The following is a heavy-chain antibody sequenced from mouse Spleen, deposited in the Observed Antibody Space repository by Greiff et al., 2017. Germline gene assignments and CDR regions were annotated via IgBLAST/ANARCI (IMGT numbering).Heavy chain of an antibody. CDR2: ISDGGSYT. V-gene: IGHV5-4*01. D-gene: IGHD3-3*01. J-gene: IGHJ3*01. CDR1: GFTFSSYA. CDR3: ARDQGFSFAY. Sequence: EVHLVESGGGLVKPGGSLKLSCAASGFTFSSYAMSWVRQTPEKRLEWVATISDGGSYTYYPDNVKGRFTISRDNAKNNLYLQMSHLKSEDTAMYYCARDQGFSFAYWGQGTLVTVSA.